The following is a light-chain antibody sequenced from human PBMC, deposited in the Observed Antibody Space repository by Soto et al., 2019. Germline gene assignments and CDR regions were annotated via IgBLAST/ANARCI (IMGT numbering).Light chain of an antibody. CDR3: KQYNSYSWT. Sequence: DIQMTQSPSTLSASVGDRVTITCRASQSISSWLAWYQQKPGKAPKLLIYDASSLASGVPSRFSGSGSGTEFTLTISSLQPDDFATYYCKQYNSYSWTFGQGTKVEIK. CDR1: QSISSW. CDR2: DAS. V-gene: IGKV1-5*01. J-gene: IGKJ1*01.